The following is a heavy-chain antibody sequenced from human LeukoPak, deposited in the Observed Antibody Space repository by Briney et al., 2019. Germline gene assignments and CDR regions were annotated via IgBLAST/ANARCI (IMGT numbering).Heavy chain of an antibody. CDR1: DGSISNYY. CDR3: AKTSWSVTPGYFDY. CDR2: ISGSGGST. D-gene: IGHD4-17*01. V-gene: IGHV3-23*01. Sequence: ETLSLTCTVSDGSISNYYWSWIRQPPGKGLEWVSTISGSGGSTYYADSVKGRFTISRDNSKNTLYLQMNSLRAEDTAIYYCAKTSWSVTPGYFDYWGQGTLVTVSS. J-gene: IGHJ4*02.